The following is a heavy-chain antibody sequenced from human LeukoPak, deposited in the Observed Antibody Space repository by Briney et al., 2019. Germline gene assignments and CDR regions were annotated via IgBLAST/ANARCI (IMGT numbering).Heavy chain of an antibody. Sequence: PGGSLRLSCAASGFTFSSYGMHWVRQAPGKGLEWVAVISYDGSNKYYADSVKGRFTISRDNSKNTLYLRMNSLRAEDTAVYYCAKDAAIYSSGWHYFDYWGQGTLVTVSS. CDR2: ISYDGSNK. D-gene: IGHD6-19*01. CDR1: GFTFSSYG. J-gene: IGHJ4*02. V-gene: IGHV3-30*18. CDR3: AKDAAIYSSGWHYFDY.